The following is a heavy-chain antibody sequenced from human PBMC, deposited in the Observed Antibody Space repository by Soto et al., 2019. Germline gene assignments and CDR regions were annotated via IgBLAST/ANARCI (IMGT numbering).Heavy chain of an antibody. V-gene: IGHV3-15*07. CDR1: GLTFSDAW. J-gene: IGHJ4*02. CDR2: FKSKGSGEAP. Sequence: GGSLRLSSVVSGLTFSDAWRIWVRQAPGKGLEWVGRFKSKGSGEAPDLAAPVKGRFALSRDDLQSTLQLQMNSLQTDDTGVYYCVHESYFYSAWRWGQGTPVTVSS. CDR3: VHESYFYSAWR. D-gene: IGHD6-19*01.